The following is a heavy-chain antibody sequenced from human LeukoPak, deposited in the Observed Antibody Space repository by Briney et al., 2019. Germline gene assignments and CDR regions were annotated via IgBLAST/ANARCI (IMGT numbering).Heavy chain of an antibody. V-gene: IGHV3-21*01. J-gene: IGHJ6*03. Sequence: GGSLRLSCAASGFTFSDYSMNWVRQAPGKGLEWVSYISSSGTYIYYADSVRGRFTISRDNAKNSLWLQVNSLRAEDTAVYYCARTGAARLGYYYYMDVWGKGTTVTVSS. CDR1: GFTFSDYS. CDR2: ISSSGTYI. D-gene: IGHD6-6*01. CDR3: ARTGAARLGYYYYMDV.